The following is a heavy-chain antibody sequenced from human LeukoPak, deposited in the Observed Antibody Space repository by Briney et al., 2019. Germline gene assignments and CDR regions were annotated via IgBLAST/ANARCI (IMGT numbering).Heavy chain of an antibody. J-gene: IGHJ4*02. CDR1: GGSISSYY. CDR2: IYYSGST. CDR3: ARSRPHDYRFDY. D-gene: IGHD4-11*01. Sequence: PSETLSLTCTVSGGSISSYYWSWIRQPPGKGLEWIGYIYYSGSTYYNPSLKSRVTISVDTSKNQFSLKLSSVTAADTAVYYCARSRPHDYRFDYWGQGTLVTVSS. V-gene: IGHV4-59*08.